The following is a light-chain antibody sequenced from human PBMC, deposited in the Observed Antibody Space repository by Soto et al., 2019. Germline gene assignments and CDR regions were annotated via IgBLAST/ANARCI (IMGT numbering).Light chain of an antibody. CDR2: DVT. CDR1: SSDVGAYNY. CDR3: TSYISSSTSYV. J-gene: IGLJ1*01. Sequence: QSALTQPASVSGSPGKSITISCIGTSSDVGAYNYVSWYQQHPGKAPKLMIYDVTNRPSGVSNRFSGSKSGNAASLTISGLQAEDEADYFCTSYISSSTSYVFGNGTKLTVL. V-gene: IGLV2-14*03.